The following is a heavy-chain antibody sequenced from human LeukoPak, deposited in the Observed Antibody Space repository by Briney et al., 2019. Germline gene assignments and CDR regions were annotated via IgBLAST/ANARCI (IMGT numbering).Heavy chain of an antibody. D-gene: IGHD6-13*01. J-gene: IGHJ4*02. Sequence: PGGSLRLSCAASGFTFSSYAMSWVRQAPGKGLEWVSSISSSSSYIYYADSVKGRFTISRDNAKNSLYLQMNSLRAEDTAVYYCARWTAAGFDYWGQGTLVTVSS. V-gene: IGHV3-21*01. CDR2: ISSSSSYI. CDR3: ARWTAAGFDY. CDR1: GFTFSSYA.